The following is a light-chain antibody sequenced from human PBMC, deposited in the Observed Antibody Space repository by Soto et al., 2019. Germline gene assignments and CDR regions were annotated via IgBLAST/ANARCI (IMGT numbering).Light chain of an antibody. V-gene: IGKV3-15*01. J-gene: IGKJ1*01. CDR2: GAS. CDR1: QTVSSS. Sequence: RKSPGLLSLTPGERATLSCRAIQTVSSSFLAWHQQTPGQAPRLLIYGASTRATGIPARFSGSGSGTEFTLTISSLQSEDFAVYYCQEYNNWPPETFGQGTKVDI. CDR3: QEYNNWPPET.